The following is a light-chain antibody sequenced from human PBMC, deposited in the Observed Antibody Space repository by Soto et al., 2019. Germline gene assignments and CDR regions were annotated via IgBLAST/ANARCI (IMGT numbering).Light chain of an antibody. CDR2: TAA. CDR1: QRITTY. Sequence: IHMTQSPSSLSASVGDRVTITCRASQRITTYLNWYQQKPGKAPKLLISTAATLQGGVPSRFSGSGSGTDFTLTITTLQPEDFATYFCQQRYSTPYTFGQGTKWEIK. V-gene: IGKV1-39*01. CDR3: QQRYSTPYT. J-gene: IGKJ2*01.